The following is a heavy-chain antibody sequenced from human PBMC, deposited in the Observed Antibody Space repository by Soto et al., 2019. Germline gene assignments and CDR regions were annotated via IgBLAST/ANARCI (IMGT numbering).Heavy chain of an antibody. Sequence: GGSLRLSCAASGFTFSGSAMHWVRQASGKGLEWVGRIRSKANSYATAYAASVKGRFTISRDDSKNKAYLQMNSLKTEDTAVYYCTSLQSWDCSGGSCYPDAFDIWGQGTMVTVSS. CDR1: GFTFSGSA. J-gene: IGHJ3*02. CDR3: TSLQSWDCSGGSCYPDAFDI. D-gene: IGHD2-15*01. V-gene: IGHV3-73*01. CDR2: IRSKANSYAT.